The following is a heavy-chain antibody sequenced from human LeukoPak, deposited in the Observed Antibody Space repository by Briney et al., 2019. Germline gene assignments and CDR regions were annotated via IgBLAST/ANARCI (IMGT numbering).Heavy chain of an antibody. J-gene: IGHJ4*02. Sequence: SETLSLTCTVSGGSISSYYWSWIRQPPGKGLEWIGYIYYSGSTNYNPSLKSRVTISVDTSKNQFSLKLGSVTAADTAVYYCARAEGQTFDYWGQGTLVTVSP. V-gene: IGHV4-59*01. CDR3: ARAEGQTFDY. CDR1: GGSISSYY. CDR2: IYYSGST.